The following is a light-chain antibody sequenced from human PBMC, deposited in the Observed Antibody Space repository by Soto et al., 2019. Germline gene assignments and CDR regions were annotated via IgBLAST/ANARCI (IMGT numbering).Light chain of an antibody. Sequence: EIVLTQSPGTLALSPGGRATLSCRASQSVNNNYLTWYQQKRGQAPRLLIHGASSRATGIPDRFSGSGSGTDFTLTISRLEPEDFAVYYCQQYGSSPFTFGPWTRVGIK. J-gene: IGKJ3*01. CDR2: GAS. V-gene: IGKV3-20*01. CDR1: QSVNNNY. CDR3: QQYGSSPFT.